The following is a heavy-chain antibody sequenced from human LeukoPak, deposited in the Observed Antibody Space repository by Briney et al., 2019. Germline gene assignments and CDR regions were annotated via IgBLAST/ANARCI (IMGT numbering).Heavy chain of an antibody. CDR3: ARVRPGYDYHFDY. V-gene: IGHV4-59*12. Sequence: GSLRLSCAASGFTFSSYAMSWVRQAPGKGLEWIGYIYYSGSTNYNPSLKSRVTISVDTSKNQFSLKLSSLTAADTAVYYCARVRPGYDYHFDYWGQGTLVTVSS. CDR2: IYYSGST. J-gene: IGHJ4*02. D-gene: IGHD5-12*01. CDR1: GFTFSSYA.